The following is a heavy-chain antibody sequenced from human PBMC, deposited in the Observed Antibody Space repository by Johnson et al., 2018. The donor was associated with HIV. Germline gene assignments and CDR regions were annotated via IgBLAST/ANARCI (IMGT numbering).Heavy chain of an antibody. CDR3: AKDQAGVPSAWSAFDI. V-gene: IGHV3-23*04. CDR1: RFIFSSYA. D-gene: IGHD6-19*01. Sequence: EVHLVESGGGLVQPGGSLRLSCAASRFIFSSYAMSWVRQGPGKGLEWVSGISGSGSSTHYAESVKGRFPISRDNSKNTLYLQMNSLRVEDTAIYYCAKDQAGVPSAWSAFDIWGQGTTVTVSS. J-gene: IGHJ3*02. CDR2: ISGSGSST.